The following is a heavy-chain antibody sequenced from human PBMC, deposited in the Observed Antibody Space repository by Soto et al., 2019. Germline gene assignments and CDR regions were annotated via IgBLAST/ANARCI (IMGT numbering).Heavy chain of an antibody. J-gene: IGHJ5*02. D-gene: IGHD4-4*01. CDR2: ISAYNGNT. Sequence: QVQLVQSGAEVKKPGASVKVSCKASGYTFTSYGISWVRQAPGQGLEWMGWISAYNGNTNYAQKLQGRVTMTTDTPTSTAYMEVRSLRSDDAAVYYCGGDNPDANYSSWFDPWGQGTLVTVSS. CDR1: GYTFTSYG. V-gene: IGHV1-18*04. CDR3: GGDNPDANYSSWFDP.